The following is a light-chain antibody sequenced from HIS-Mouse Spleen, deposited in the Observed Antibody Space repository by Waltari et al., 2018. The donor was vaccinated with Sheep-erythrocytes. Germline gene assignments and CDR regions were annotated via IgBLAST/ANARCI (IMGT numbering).Light chain of an antibody. CDR2: DVS. Sequence: QSALPPPRSVAGSPGQSVTIPCTGTSRDLGGYNYVSWYQQHPGKAPKLMIYDVSKRPSGVPDRFSGSKSGNTASLTISGLQAEDEADYYCCSYAGSYNHVFATGTKVTVL. V-gene: IGLV2-11*01. CDR1: SRDLGGYNY. J-gene: IGLJ1*01. CDR3: CSYAGSYNHV.